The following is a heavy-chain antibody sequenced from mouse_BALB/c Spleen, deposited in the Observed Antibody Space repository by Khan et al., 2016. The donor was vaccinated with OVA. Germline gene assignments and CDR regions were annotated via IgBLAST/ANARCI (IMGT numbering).Heavy chain of an antibody. CDR2: IWGDGST. V-gene: IGHV2-3*01. J-gene: IGHJ4*01. CDR3: AKFPPDYYSLDY. CDR1: GFSLTSYG. Sequence: QVQLQESGPGLVAPSQSLSITCTVSGFSLTSYGVSWVRQPPGKGLEWLGVIWGDGSTNYHSALIYRLIISKDNSQSHVFFQLNSMQTTEAATYYCAKFPPDYYSLDYWGQGTSVTGAS.